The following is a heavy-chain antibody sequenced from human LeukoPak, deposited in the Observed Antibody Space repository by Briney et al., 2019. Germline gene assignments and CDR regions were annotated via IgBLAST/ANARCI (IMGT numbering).Heavy chain of an antibody. CDR1: GYTFSNYY. Sequence: GASVKVSCKTSGYTFSNYYMHWVRQAPGQGLEWMGIINPSGGSTSYAQKFQGRVTMTRDTSTSTVYMELSSLRSEDTAVYYCARVDDSAFDIWGQGTMVTVSS. CDR3: ARVDDSAFDI. D-gene: IGHD3-16*01. J-gene: IGHJ3*02. V-gene: IGHV1-46*01. CDR2: INPSGGST.